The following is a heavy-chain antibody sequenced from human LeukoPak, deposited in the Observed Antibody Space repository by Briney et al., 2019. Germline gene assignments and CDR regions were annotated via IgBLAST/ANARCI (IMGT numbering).Heavy chain of an antibody. D-gene: IGHD6-19*01. CDR3: VRAQWLSYYFDY. V-gene: IGHV4-59*01. CDR1: GGSISSYY. Sequence: ETLSLTCTVSGGSISSYYWSWIRQPPGKGLEWIGYIYYSGSTNYNPSPKSRVTISVDTSKNQFSLKLSSVTAADTAVYYCVRAQWLSYYFDYWGQGTLVTVSS. CDR2: IYYSGST. J-gene: IGHJ4*02.